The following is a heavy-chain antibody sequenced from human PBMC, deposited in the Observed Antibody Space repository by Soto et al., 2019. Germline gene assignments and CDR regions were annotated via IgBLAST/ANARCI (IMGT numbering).Heavy chain of an antibody. CDR1: GFTVSSNY. CDR3: ARDRTSIDYGMDV. D-gene: IGHD2-21*01. CDR2: IYSGGST. Sequence: EVPLVESGGGLVQPGGSLRLSCAASGFTVSSNYMSWVRQAPGKGLEWVSVIYSGGSTYYADSVKGRFTISRDNSKNTLYLQMNSLRAEDTAVYYCARDRTSIDYGMDVWGQGTTVTVSS. V-gene: IGHV3-66*01. J-gene: IGHJ6*02.